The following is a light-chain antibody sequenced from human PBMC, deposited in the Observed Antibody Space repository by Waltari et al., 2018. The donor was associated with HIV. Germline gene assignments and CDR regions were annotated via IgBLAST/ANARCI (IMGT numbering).Light chain of an antibody. CDR2: RND. CDR3: ASWDDGLRGHV. V-gene: IGLV1-47*01. CDR1: SHHLGSNL. J-gene: IGLJ1*01. Sequence: SALPQPPSLSGTPGQRLTIPCSGNSHHLGSNLVFWYRQLPGMAPNLLVDRNDQRPSGVGERFSGSRSGASASLALLGLRVEDEADYYCASWDDGLRGHVFGSGTSVSV.